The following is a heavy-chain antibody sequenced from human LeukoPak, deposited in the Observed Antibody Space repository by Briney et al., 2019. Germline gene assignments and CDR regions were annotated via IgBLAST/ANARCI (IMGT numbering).Heavy chain of an antibody. CDR3: ARDRDNVAGTRGYFDY. CDR2: IYYSGSA. V-gene: IGHV4-39*07. D-gene: IGHD6-19*01. J-gene: IGHJ4*02. CDR1: GGSISSSSYY. Sequence: SETLSLTCTVSGGSISSSSYYWGWIRQPPGKGLEWIGTIYYSGSAYYKPSVKSRVTISVDTSKNQFSLKLSSVTAADTAVYYCARDRDNVAGTRGYFDYWGQGTLVTVSS.